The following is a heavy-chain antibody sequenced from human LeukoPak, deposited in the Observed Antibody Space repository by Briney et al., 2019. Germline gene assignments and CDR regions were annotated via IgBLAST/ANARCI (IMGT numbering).Heavy chain of an antibody. V-gene: IGHV4-34*01. D-gene: IGHD1-26*01. CDR2: INHSGST. CDR3: AIGTAGLDY. J-gene: IGHJ4*02. CDR1: GGSFSGYY. Sequence: SETPSLTCAVYGGSFSGYYWSWIRQPPGKGLEWIGEINHSGSTNYNPSLKSRVTISVDTSKNQFSLKLSSVTAADTAVYYCAIGTAGLDYWGQGTLVTVSS.